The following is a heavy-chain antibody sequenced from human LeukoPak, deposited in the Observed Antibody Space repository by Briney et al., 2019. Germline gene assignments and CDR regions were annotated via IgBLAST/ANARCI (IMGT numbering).Heavy chain of an antibody. CDR3: ASRYYDFWSGYYTPDY. CDR1: GFTVSSNY. D-gene: IGHD3-3*01. V-gene: IGHV3-66*02. J-gene: IGHJ4*02. Sequence: GGSLRLSCAASGFTVSSNYMSWVRQAPGQGLEWVSVIYSGGSTYYADSVKGRFTISRDNSKNTLYLQMNSLRAEDTAVYYCASRYYDFWSGYYTPDYWGQGTLVTVSS. CDR2: IYSGGST.